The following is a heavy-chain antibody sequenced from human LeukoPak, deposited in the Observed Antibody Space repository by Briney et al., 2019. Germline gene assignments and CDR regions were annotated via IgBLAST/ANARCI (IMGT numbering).Heavy chain of an antibody. J-gene: IGHJ4*02. D-gene: IGHD3-10*01. CDR2: IYTSGST. CDR3: ARGFGELYQDPFDY. Sequence: PPETLSLTCTVSGGSISSYYWSWIRQPAGKGLEWIGRIYTSGSTNYNPSLKSRVTMSVDTSKNQFSLKLSSVTAADTAVYYCARGFGELYQDPFDYWGQGTLVTVSS. V-gene: IGHV4-4*07. CDR1: GGSISSYY.